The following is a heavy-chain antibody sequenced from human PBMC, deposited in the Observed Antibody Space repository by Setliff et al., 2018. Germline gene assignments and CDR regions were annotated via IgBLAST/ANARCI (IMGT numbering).Heavy chain of an antibody. CDR2: IYHSGST. CDR3: ARRNGEKLDP. V-gene: IGHV4-38-2*01. J-gene: IGHJ5*02. Sequence: SETLSLTCAVSGYSISSGYYWGWIRQPPGKGLEWIGSIYHSGSTYYNPSLKSRATISVDTSKNQFSLKLSSVTAADTAVYYCARRNGEKLDPWGQGTQVTVSS. CDR1: GYSISSGYY.